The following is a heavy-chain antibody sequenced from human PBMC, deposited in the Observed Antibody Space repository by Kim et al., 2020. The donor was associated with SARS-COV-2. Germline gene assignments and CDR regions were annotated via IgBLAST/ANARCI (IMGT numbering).Heavy chain of an antibody. J-gene: IGHJ4*02. CDR2: ISGSGGST. Sequence: GGSLRLSCAASGFTFSSYAMSWVRQAPGKGLEWVSAISGSGGSTYYADSVKGRFTISRDNSKNTLYLQMNSLRAEDTAVYYCAKGKGGGMVRGVIPFDYWGQGTLVTVSS. V-gene: IGHV3-23*01. D-gene: IGHD3-10*01. CDR1: GFTFSSYA. CDR3: AKGKGGGMVRGVIPFDY.